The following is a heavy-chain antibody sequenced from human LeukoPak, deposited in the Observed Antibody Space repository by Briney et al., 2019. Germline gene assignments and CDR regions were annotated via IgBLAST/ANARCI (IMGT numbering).Heavy chain of an antibody. CDR1: GYTFTGYY. Sequence: ASVKVSCKASGYTFTGYYMHWVRQAPGQGLEWMGWINPNSGGTNYAQKFQGRVTMTRDTSISTAYMELSRLRAEDTAVYYCTREGHLWFGELLPLGYYYGMDVWGQGTTVTVSS. V-gene: IGHV1-2*02. CDR2: INPNSGGT. CDR3: TREGHLWFGELLPLGYYYGMDV. D-gene: IGHD3-10*01. J-gene: IGHJ6*02.